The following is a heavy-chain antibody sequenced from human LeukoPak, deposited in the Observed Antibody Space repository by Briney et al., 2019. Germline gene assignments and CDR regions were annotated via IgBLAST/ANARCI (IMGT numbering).Heavy chain of an antibody. V-gene: IGHV5-51*01. CDR3: ASQGDIDNYGFGGGLDY. Sequence: GESLKISFKGSGYSFTTYWIGWVRQMPGKGLEWMGMIYPGDSDTRYSPSFQGQVTISADKSISTTYLQWSSLKASDTAMYYCASQGDIDNYGFGGGLDYSGQGALFTVSS. CDR2: IYPGDSDT. D-gene: IGHD4-17*01. J-gene: IGHJ4*02. CDR1: GYSFTTYW.